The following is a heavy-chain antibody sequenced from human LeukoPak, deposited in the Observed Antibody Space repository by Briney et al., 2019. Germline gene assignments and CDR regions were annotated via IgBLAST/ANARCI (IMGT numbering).Heavy chain of an antibody. V-gene: IGHV3-74*01. Sequence: GGSLRLSCTASGFSFSGHWMHWARQLPGKGLVWVSRISPTGSTTSYADSVKGRFSVSRDNAKNTLYLQVNNLRAEDTAVYYCARGPNSNWSGLDFWGQGTLLTVSS. J-gene: IGHJ4*02. CDR3: ARGPNSNWSGLDF. CDR1: GFSFSGHW. CDR2: ISPTGSTT. D-gene: IGHD6-6*01.